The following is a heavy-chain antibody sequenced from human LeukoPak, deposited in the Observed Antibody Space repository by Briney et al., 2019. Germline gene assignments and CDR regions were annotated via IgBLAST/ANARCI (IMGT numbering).Heavy chain of an antibody. Sequence: AASVKVSCKASGYTFTSYGISWVRQAPGQGLEWMGWISAYNGNTNYAQKLQGRVTMTTDTSTSTAYVELRSLRSDDTAVYYCARDRASGVSMFDPWGQGTLVTVSS. V-gene: IGHV1-18*01. J-gene: IGHJ5*02. D-gene: IGHD2-8*01. CDR1: GYTFTSYG. CDR2: ISAYNGNT. CDR3: ARDRASGVSMFDP.